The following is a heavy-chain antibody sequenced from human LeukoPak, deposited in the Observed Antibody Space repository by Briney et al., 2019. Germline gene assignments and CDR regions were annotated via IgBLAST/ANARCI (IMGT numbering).Heavy chain of an antibody. V-gene: IGHV1-8*01. CDR3: ARGIRRWELQRFVFWFDP. CDR2: MNPNSGNT. D-gene: IGHD1-26*01. Sequence: GASVKVSCKASGYTFTSYDINWVRQATGQGLEWMGWMNPNSGNTGYAQKFQGRVTMTRNTSISTAYMELSSLRSEDTAVYYCARGIRRWELQRFVFWFDPWGQGTLVTVSS. CDR1: GYTFTSYD. J-gene: IGHJ5*02.